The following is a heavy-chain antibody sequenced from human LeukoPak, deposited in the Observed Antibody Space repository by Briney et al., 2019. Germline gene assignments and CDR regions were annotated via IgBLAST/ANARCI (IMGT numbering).Heavy chain of an antibody. CDR2: ILCDGSNK. CDR1: GFTFSSYG. D-gene: IGHD1-26*01. CDR3: ARSRVGASIDY. V-gene: IGHV3-33*01. J-gene: IGHJ4*02. Sequence: GGSLRLSCAASGFTFSSYGMHWVRQAPGKGLEWVAVILCDGSNKYYADSVKGRFTISRDNSKNTMYLQMKSLRAEDTAVYYCARSRVGASIDYWGQGTLVTVPS.